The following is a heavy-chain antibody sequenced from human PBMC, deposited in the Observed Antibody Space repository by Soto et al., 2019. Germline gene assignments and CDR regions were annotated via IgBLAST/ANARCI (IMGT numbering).Heavy chain of an antibody. V-gene: IGHV4-4*02. Sequence: SETLSLTCAVSSGSISSSNWWSWVRQPPGKGLEWIGEIYHSGSTNYNPSLKSRVTISVDKSKNQFSLKLSSVTAADTAVYYCARGLKRVRSGWYDYWGQGTLVTVSS. J-gene: IGHJ4*02. CDR1: SGSISSSNW. CDR2: IYHSGST. CDR3: ARGLKRVRSGWYDY. D-gene: IGHD6-19*01.